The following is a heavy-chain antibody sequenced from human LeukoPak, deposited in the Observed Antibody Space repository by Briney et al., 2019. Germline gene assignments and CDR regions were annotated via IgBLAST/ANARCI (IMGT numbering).Heavy chain of an antibody. J-gene: IGHJ4*02. CDR3: ANGPHYNILTGFYKVRSHLDY. Sequence: GGSLRLSCAASGFTFSSYGMHWVRQAPGKGLEWVTFIRFDGSHKHYADSVKGRFTISRDNSKNTLYLEMNSLRAEDTAVYYCANGPHYNILTGFYKVRSHLDYWGQGTLVTVSS. CDR1: GFTFSSYG. D-gene: IGHD3-9*01. V-gene: IGHV3-30*02. CDR2: IRFDGSHK.